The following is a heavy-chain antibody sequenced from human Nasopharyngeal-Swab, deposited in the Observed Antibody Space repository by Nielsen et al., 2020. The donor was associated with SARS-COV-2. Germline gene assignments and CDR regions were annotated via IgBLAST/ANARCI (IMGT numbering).Heavy chain of an antibody. J-gene: IGHJ6*03. CDR1: GYTFTSYG. CDR3: ARGHLFGVELHDYYYYYMDV. CDR2: MNPNSGNT. Sequence: ASVKVSCKASGYTFTSYGINWVRQATGQGLEWMGWMNPNSGNTGYAQKFQGRVTMTRNTSISTAYMELSSLRSEDTAVYYCARGHLFGVELHDYYYYYMDVWGKGTTVTVSS. D-gene: IGHD1-7*01. V-gene: IGHV1-8*02.